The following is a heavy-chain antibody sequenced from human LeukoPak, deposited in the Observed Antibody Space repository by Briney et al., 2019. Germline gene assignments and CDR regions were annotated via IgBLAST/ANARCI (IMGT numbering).Heavy chain of an antibody. CDR1: GFTFSSYG. CDR2: ISNDGRSI. V-gene: IGHV3-30*18. D-gene: IGHD2-15*01. J-gene: IGHJ4*02. CDR3: AKEACSGSCHSDYFDY. Sequence: GGSLRLSCAASGFTFSSYGMHWVRQAPAKGLEWVAVISNDGRSIYYADSVKGRFTISRDNSKNTLYLQVNSLRAEDTAVYSCAKEACSGSCHSDYFDYCGLGTLVTVSS.